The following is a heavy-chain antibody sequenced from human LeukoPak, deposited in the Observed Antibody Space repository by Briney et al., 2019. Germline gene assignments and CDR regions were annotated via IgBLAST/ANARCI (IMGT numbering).Heavy chain of an antibody. CDR1: GGSISSSSYY. J-gene: IGHJ4*02. D-gene: IGHD2-15*01. Sequence: PSETLSLTCTVSGGSISSSSYYWGWTRQPPGKGLEWIGSLYYSGSTYYNPSLKSRVTISVDTSKNQFSLKLSSVTAADTAVYYCARDNIVVVVAATWAFDYWGQGTLVTVSS. CDR3: ARDNIVVVVAATWAFDY. CDR2: LYYSGST. V-gene: IGHV4-39*07.